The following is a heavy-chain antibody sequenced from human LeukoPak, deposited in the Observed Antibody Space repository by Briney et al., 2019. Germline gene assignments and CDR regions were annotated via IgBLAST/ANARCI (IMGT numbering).Heavy chain of an antibody. CDR1: GVSISRYY. J-gene: IGHJ6*02. CDR2: IYYSGST. V-gene: IGHV4-59*01. CDR3: ARESPRYYDSSGYYTSYYYYGMDV. D-gene: IGHD3-22*01. Sequence: SETLSLTCTVSGVSISRYYWSWIRQPPGKGLEWIGYIYYSGSTNYNPSLKSRVTISVDTSKNQFSLKLSSVTAADTAVYYCARESPRYYDSSGYYTSYYYYGMDVWGQGTTVTVSS.